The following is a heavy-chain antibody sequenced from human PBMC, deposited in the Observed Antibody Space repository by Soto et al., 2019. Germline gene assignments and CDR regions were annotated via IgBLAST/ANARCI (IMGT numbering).Heavy chain of an antibody. Sequence: QVQLQESGPGLVKPSETLSLTCTVSGGSISSYYWSWIRQPPGKGLEWIGYIYYSGSTNYNPSLKSRVTISVDTSKNQFSLKLSSVTAADTAVYYCARFAPYGSAPGVFDYWGQGTLVTVSS. V-gene: IGHV4-59*01. D-gene: IGHD6-25*01. J-gene: IGHJ4*02. CDR1: GGSISSYY. CDR2: IYYSGST. CDR3: ARFAPYGSAPGVFDY.